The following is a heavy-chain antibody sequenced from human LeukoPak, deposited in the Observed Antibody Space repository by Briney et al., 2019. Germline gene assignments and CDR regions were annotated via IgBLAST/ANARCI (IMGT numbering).Heavy chain of an antibody. D-gene: IGHD6-13*01. CDR2: ISYDGSNK. V-gene: IGHV3-30-3*01. J-gene: IGHJ4*02. Sequence: PGGSLRLSCAASGFTFSSYAMHWVRQAPGKGLEWVAVISYDGSNKYYADSVKGRFTISRDNSKNTLYQQMNSLRAEDTAVYYCARAEAAAPPFFDYWGQGTLVTVSS. CDR1: GFTFSSYA. CDR3: ARAEAAAPPFFDY.